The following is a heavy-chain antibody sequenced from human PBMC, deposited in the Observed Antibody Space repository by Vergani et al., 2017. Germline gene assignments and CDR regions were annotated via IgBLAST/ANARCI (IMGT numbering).Heavy chain of an antibody. J-gene: IGHJ4*02. CDR2: FYYSGST. CDR3: AKLKRWLQSYFDD. V-gene: IGHV4-39*01. Sequence: QLQLQESGPGLVKPSETLSLTCTVSGGSISSSSYYWGWIRQPPGKGLEWIGSFYYSGSTYYNPSLKSRVTISVDTSKNQFSLKLSSVTPADTAVYYCAKLKRWLQSYFDDWGQGTLVTVSS. CDR1: GGSISSSSYY. D-gene: IGHD5-24*01.